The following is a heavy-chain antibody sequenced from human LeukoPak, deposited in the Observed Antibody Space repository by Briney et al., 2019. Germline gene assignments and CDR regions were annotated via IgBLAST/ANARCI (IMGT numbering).Heavy chain of an antibody. Sequence: PGGSLRLSCAASGFTFSSYAMHWVRQAPGKGLEWVAVISYDGSNKYYADSVKGRFTISRDNSKNTLYLQMTSLRAEDTAVYYCARDSVYCSGGSCYPNWFDPWGQGTLVTVSS. D-gene: IGHD2-15*01. J-gene: IGHJ5*02. CDR2: ISYDGSNK. CDR1: GFTFSSYA. CDR3: ARDSVYCSGGSCYPNWFDP. V-gene: IGHV3-30*04.